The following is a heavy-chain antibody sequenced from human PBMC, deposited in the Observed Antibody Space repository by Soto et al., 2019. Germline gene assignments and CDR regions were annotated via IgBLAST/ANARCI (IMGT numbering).Heavy chain of an antibody. D-gene: IGHD3-22*01. J-gene: IGHJ3*02. CDR3: ARDLQFYSDSSGYRDVFDI. V-gene: IGHV1-18*01. Sequence: ASVKVSCKASGYIFTTYGISWVRQAPGQGLEWMGWTSANNGNTYYAQKFQGRVTMNTDTPTRTIYMELRSLRSDDTAVYYCARDLQFYSDSSGYRDVFDIWGQGTKVTVSS. CDR1: GYIFTTYG. CDR2: TSANNGNT.